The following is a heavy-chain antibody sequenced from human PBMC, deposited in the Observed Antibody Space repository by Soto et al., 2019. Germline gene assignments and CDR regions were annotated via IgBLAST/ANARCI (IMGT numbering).Heavy chain of an antibody. CDR1: GGSISSSNW. Sequence: SETLSLTCAVSGGSISSSNWWSWVRQPPGKGLEWIGEIYHSGSTNYNPSLKSRVTISVDTSKNQFSLKLSSVTAADTAVYYCARVPRYCSSTSCSSGNKGSDWFDPWGQGTLVTVSS. V-gene: IGHV4-4*02. J-gene: IGHJ5*02. CDR3: ARVPRYCSSTSCSSGNKGSDWFDP. D-gene: IGHD2-2*01. CDR2: IYHSGST.